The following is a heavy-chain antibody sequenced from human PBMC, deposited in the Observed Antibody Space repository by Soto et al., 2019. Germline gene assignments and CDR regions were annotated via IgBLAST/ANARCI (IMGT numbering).Heavy chain of an antibody. V-gene: IGHV3-30*02. CDR1: GFIFSNNG. Sequence: PGGSLRLSCEGSGFIFSNNGMHWVRQAPGKGLEWVAFMSYDGSAKFLEDSVKGRFTISRDNSKSTLFLHMSSLRAEDTAMYYCAIVRVADSPLDHWGQGTLVTVSS. CDR3: AIVRVADSPLDH. D-gene: IGHD3-10*02. CDR2: MSYDGSAK. J-gene: IGHJ4*02.